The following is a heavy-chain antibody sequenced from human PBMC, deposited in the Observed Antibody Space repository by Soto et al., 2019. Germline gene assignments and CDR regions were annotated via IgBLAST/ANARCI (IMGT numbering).Heavy chain of an antibody. CDR1: GFTFNNYA. CDR2: ISGGGDTT. Sequence: EVQLLESGGGLVQPGGSLRLSCAASGFTFNNYAMTWVRQAPGKGLEWVSAISGGGDTTSYADSVKGRFTVSRDGSKNTLYLQMSSLRAEYTALYYCAKGRGGTGSLTPRVDFWGSVTLVTVSS. D-gene: IGHD3-10*01. CDR3: AKGRGGTGSLTPRVDF. J-gene: IGHJ4*02. V-gene: IGHV3-23*01.